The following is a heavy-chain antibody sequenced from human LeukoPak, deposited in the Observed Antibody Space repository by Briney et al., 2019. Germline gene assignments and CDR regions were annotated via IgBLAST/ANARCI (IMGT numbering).Heavy chain of an antibody. CDR1: GGTFSSYA. CDR3: ASSPRGYSYGTYFDY. V-gene: IGHV1-69*05. D-gene: IGHD5-18*01. Sequence: GASVKVSCKASGGTFSSYAISWVRQAPGQGLEWMGGIIPIFGTANYAQKIQGRVTITTDESTSTAYMELSSLRSEDTAVYYCASSPRGYSYGTYFDYWGQGTLVTVSS. J-gene: IGHJ4*02. CDR2: IIPIFGTA.